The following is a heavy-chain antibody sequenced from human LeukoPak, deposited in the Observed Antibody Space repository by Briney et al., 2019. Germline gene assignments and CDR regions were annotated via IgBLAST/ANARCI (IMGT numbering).Heavy chain of an antibody. J-gene: IGHJ4*02. CDR1: GGPFSGYY. D-gene: IGHD6-6*01. Sequence: SETLSLTCAVYGGPFSGYYWSWIRQPPGKGLEWIGEINHSGSTNYNPSLKSRVTISVDTSKNQFSLKLSSVTAADTAVYYCARAPSIAARGFDYWGQGTLVTVSS. CDR3: ARAPSIAARGFDY. V-gene: IGHV4-34*01. CDR2: INHSGST.